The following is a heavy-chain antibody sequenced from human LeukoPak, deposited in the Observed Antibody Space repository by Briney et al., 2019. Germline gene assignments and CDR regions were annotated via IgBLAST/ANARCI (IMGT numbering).Heavy chain of an antibody. CDR2: ISAYNGNT. V-gene: IGHV1-18*01. J-gene: IGHJ3*02. CDR1: GYTFTSYG. Sequence: ASVKVSCKASGYTFTSYGISWVRQAPGQGLEWMGWISAYNGNTNYAQKLQGRVTMTTDTSTSTAYMELRSLRSDDTAVYYCASGSQVVAARPFNPRGAFDIWGQGTMVTVSS. CDR3: ASGSQVVAARPFNPRGAFDI. D-gene: IGHD2-15*01.